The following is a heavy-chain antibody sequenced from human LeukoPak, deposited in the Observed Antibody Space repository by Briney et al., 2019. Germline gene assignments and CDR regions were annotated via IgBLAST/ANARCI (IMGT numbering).Heavy chain of an antibody. CDR1: GYTFTDYY. CDR3: AREGSGVLLPFDY. Sequence: ASVKVSCKASGYTFTDYYMHWVQQAPGQGLEWMGWINPKSGGTNYAQKFQGRVTMTRDTSISTAYMELSRLRSDDTAVYYCAREGSGVLLPFDYWGQGTLVTVSS. D-gene: IGHD2-15*01. CDR2: INPKSGGT. J-gene: IGHJ4*02. V-gene: IGHV1-2*02.